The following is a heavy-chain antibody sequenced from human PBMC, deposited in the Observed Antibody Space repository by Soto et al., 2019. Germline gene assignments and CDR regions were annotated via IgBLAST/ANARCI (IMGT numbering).Heavy chain of an antibody. V-gene: IGHV1-2*04. CDR3: ARAHLTGDDAFDI. D-gene: IGHD7-27*01. CDR2: INPNSGGT. J-gene: IGHJ3*02. Sequence: ASVKVSCKASGYTFTGYYMHWVRQAPGQGLEWMGWINPNSGGTNYAQKFQGWVTMTRDTSISTAYMELSRLRSDDTAVYYCARAHLTGDDAFDIWGQGTMVTVSS. CDR1: GYTFTGYY.